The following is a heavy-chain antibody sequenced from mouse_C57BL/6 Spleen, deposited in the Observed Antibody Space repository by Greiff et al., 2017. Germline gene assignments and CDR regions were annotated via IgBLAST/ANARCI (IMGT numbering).Heavy chain of an antibody. V-gene: IGHV1-80*01. J-gene: IGHJ4*01. CDR2: IYPGDGDT. CDR1: GYAFSSYW. CDR3: ARRKTDAMDY. Sequence: LVESGAELVKPGASVKISCKASGYAFSSYWMNWVKQRPGQGLEWIGQIYPGDGDTNYNGKFKGKATLTADKSSSTAYMQLSSLTSEDSAVYFCARRKTDAMDYWGQGTSVTVSS.